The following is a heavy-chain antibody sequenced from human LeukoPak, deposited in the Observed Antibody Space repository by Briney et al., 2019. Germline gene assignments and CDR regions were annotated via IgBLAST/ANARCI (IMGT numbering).Heavy chain of an antibody. J-gene: IGHJ6*03. CDR1: GFSLSSYA. CDR3: ARDLTDPPYYYYYIDV. V-gene: IGHV3-21*01. Sequence: GGSLRLSCTVSGFSLSSYAMSWVRRAPGKGLEWVSSITSSSSYIYYADSVKGRFTISRHNAKNSLYLQMNSLRAEDTAVYYCARDLTDPPYYYYYIDVWGKGTTVTISS. CDR2: ITSSSSYI.